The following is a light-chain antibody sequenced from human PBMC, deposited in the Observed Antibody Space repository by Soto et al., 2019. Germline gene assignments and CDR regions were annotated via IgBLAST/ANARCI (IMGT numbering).Light chain of an antibody. CDR3: CSYAGSYTFYV. Sequence: QSVLTQPASVSGSPGQSITISCTGTSGDIGSYNRVSWYQQHPGKAPKLIIYDVSKRPSGVPDRFSGSKSGNTASLTISGLQAEDEADYYCCSYAGSYTFYVFGTGTKVTVL. J-gene: IGLJ1*01. CDR1: SGDIGSYNR. V-gene: IGLV2-11*01. CDR2: DVS.